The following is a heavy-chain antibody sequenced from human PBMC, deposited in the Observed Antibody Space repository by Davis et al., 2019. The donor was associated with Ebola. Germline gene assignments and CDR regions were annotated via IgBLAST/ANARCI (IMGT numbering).Heavy chain of an antibody. D-gene: IGHD5-24*01. CDR2: ISSSSSYI. V-gene: IGHV3-21*01. Sequence: GESLKISCAASGFTFSSYWMSWVRQAPGKGLEWVSSISSSSSYIYYADSVKGRFTISRDNAKNSLYLQMNSLRAEDTAVYYCARDLAPRRWLQLVYWGQGTLVTVSS. CDR3: ARDLAPRRWLQLVY. CDR1: GFTFSSYW. J-gene: IGHJ4*02.